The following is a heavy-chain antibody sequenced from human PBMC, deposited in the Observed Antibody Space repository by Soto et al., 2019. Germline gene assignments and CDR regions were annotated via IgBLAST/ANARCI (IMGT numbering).Heavy chain of an antibody. Sequence: QVQLQESGPGLVKPSGTLSLTCAVSGGSISSSNWWSWVRQPPGKGLEWIGEIYPTGSTKYNPSLKSRVAVSLDKSKNQFSLRLSFVTAADTAVYYCAKEGHCYGGSCPLDYWGQGILVTVSS. J-gene: IGHJ4*02. CDR3: AKEGHCYGGSCPLDY. D-gene: IGHD2-15*01. V-gene: IGHV4-4*02. CDR1: GGSISSSNW. CDR2: IYPTGST.